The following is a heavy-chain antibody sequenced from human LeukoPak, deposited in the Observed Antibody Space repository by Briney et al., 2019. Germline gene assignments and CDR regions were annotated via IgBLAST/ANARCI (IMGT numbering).Heavy chain of an antibody. CDR2: INGDRSSI. CDR3: ARSRYSGSSSDY. J-gene: IGHJ4*02. D-gene: IGHD6-6*01. CDR1: GFTFSNQW. Sequence: GGSLRLSCAASGFTFSNQWMQWVRQAVGKGLVWVSRINGDRSSISYADSVKGRFTISRDNAKNTLYLQMNSLRADDTAVYYCARSRYSGSSSDYWGRGTLVTVSS. V-gene: IGHV3-74*01.